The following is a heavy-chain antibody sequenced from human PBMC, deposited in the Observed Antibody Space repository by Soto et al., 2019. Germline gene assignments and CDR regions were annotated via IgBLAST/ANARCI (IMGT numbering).Heavy chain of an antibody. V-gene: IGHV4-59*08. J-gene: IGHJ5*02. CDR3: ARHCSSTSCYHWFDP. CDR1: GGSISSYY. D-gene: IGHD2-2*01. CDR2: IYYSGST. Sequence: PSETLSLTCTVSGGSISSYYWSWIRQPPGKGLEWIGYIYYSGSTNYNPSLKSRVTISVDTSKNQFSLKLSSVTAADTAVYYSARHCSSTSCYHWFDPWGHGTLVTVS.